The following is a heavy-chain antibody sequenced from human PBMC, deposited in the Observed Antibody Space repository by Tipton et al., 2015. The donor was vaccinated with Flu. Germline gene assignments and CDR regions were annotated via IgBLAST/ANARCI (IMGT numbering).Heavy chain of an antibody. J-gene: IGHJ4*02. CDR2: IYPTDSDT. CDR1: GYTFSDSW. Sequence: QLVQSGAEVKKPGESLKISCKASGYTFSDSWIDWVRQMPGKGLEWMGIIYPTDSDTRYSPSFQGQVTISADKSISAAYLQWRTLKASDSAMYYCVRFYGSGFFDYWGQGTLVTVSS. V-gene: IGHV5-51*03. CDR3: VRFYGSGFFDY. D-gene: IGHD3-10*01.